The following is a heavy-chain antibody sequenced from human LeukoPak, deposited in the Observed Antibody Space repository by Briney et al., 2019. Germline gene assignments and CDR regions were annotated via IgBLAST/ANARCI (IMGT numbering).Heavy chain of an antibody. J-gene: IGHJ5*02. Sequence: SETLSLTCTVSGGSISSSSYYWGWIRQPPGKGLEWIGSISYRGITYYNPSLKSRVTISVDKSKNQFSLKLSSVTAADTAVYYCARVEKYYYGSGSYSSFMEGDFGDWFDPWGQGTLVTVSS. CDR1: GGSISSSSYY. CDR3: ARVEKYYYGSGSYSSFMEGDFGDWFDP. D-gene: IGHD3-10*01. V-gene: IGHV4-39*07. CDR2: ISYRGIT.